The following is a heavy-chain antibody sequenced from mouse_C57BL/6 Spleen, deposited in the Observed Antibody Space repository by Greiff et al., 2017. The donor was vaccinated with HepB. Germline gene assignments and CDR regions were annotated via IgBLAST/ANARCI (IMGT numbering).Heavy chain of an antibody. Sequence: DVHLVESGAELVRPGASVKLSCTASGFNIKDYYMHWVKQRPEQGLEWIGRIDPEDGDTEYAPKFQGKATMTADTSSNTAYLQLSSLTSEDTAVYYCTTDGYVAWFAYWGQGTLVTVSA. V-gene: IGHV14-1*01. D-gene: IGHD2-2*01. CDR1: GFNIKDYY. CDR3: TTDGYVAWFAY. CDR2: IDPEDGDT. J-gene: IGHJ3*01.